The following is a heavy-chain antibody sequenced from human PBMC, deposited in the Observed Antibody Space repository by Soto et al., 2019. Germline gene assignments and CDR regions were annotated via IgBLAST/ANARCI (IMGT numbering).Heavy chain of an antibody. Sequence: QVHLQESGPGLVKPSETLSLTCTVSGGSLSPNYWTWIRQPPGKGLEWVGYIYFGGTTSYNPSLRSRVAISLETSNSKFSLRLSSVTAADTAVYYCARLGAYYQSLGPWGPGTLVTVSS. CDR3: ARLGAYYQSLGP. CDR2: IYFGGTT. D-gene: IGHD2-21*01. J-gene: IGHJ5*02. CDR1: GGSLSPNY. V-gene: IGHV4-59*08.